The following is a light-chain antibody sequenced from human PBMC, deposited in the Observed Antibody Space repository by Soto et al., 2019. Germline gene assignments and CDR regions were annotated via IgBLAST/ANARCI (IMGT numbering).Light chain of an antibody. V-gene: IGLV3-1*01. CDR2: QDR. CDR1: KLGDKY. Sequence: SYELTQPPSVSVSPGQTATITCSGDKLGDKYVCWYQQKPGQSPLLVIYQDRKRPSGIPERCSGSNSGNTATLTISGTQAMDAADYYCQAWDNSPHVVFGGGTKLTVL. J-gene: IGLJ2*01. CDR3: QAWDNSPHVV.